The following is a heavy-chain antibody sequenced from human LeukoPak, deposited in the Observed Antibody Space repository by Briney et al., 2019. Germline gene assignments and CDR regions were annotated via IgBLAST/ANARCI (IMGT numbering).Heavy chain of an antibody. J-gene: IGHJ6*01. Sequence: GGSLRLSCAASGFTFSDYYMSWIRQAPGKGLEWVSYISSSGSTIYYADSVKGRFTISRDNAKNSLYLQMNSLRAEDTAVYYCARDSYCSSTSCPMDVWGKGPRSPSPQ. V-gene: IGHV3-11*04. CDR1: GFTFSDYY. CDR3: ARDSYCSSTSCPMDV. CDR2: ISSSGSTI. D-gene: IGHD2-2*01.